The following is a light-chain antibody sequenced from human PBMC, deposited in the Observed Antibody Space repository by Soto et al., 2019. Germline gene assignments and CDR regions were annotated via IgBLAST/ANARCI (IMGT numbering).Light chain of an antibody. V-gene: IGLV2-14*01. CDR2: DVS. Sequence: QSALTQPASVSGSPGQSITISCTGTSSDVGGYNYVSWYQQHPGRAPRLMIYDVSNRPSGVSNRFSGSKSGNTASLTISGLQPEDEADYYGCKNQTRGIYVSGIGTK. J-gene: IGLJ1*01. CDR3: CKNQTRGIYV. CDR1: SSDVGGYNY.